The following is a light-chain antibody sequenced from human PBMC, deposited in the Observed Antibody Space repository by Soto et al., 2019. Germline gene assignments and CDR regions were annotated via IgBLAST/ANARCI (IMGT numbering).Light chain of an antibody. CDR1: QSVGSRY. CDR3: QHYGRSPWT. Sequence: EIVLTQSPGTLSLSPGERATLSCRASQSVGSRYLAWYQQKPGQAPMLLIYCASSRATGIPDRFSGSGSGTDFTLTVSRLEPEDFAVYYCQHYGRSPWTVGQGTKVEIK. CDR2: CAS. V-gene: IGKV3-20*01. J-gene: IGKJ1*01.